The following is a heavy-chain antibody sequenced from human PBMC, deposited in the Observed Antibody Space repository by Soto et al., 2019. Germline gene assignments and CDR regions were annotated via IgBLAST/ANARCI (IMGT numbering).Heavy chain of an antibody. J-gene: IGHJ6*03. D-gene: IGHD3-10*01. Sequence: GGSLRLSCAASGFPFSSYAMSWVRQATGKGLEWVSAISGSGGSTYYADSVKGRFTISRDNSKNTLYLQMNSLRAEDTAVYYCAIWFGEGDYYYYMDVWGKGTTVTVSS. V-gene: IGHV3-23*01. CDR2: ISGSGGST. CDR3: AIWFGEGDYYYYMDV. CDR1: GFPFSSYA.